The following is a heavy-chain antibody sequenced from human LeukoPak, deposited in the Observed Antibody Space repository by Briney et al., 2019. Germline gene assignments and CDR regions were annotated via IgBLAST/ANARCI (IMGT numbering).Heavy chain of an antibody. J-gene: IGHJ4*02. Sequence: SETLSLTCAVYGGSFSGYYWSWIRQPPGKGLEWIGEINHSGSTNYNPSLKSRVTISVDTSKNQFSLKLSSVTAADTAVYYCARGLVSSWYYFDYWGRGTLVTVSS. CDR3: ARGLVSSWYYFDY. CDR2: INHSGST. V-gene: IGHV4-34*01. D-gene: IGHD6-13*01. CDR1: GGSFSGYY.